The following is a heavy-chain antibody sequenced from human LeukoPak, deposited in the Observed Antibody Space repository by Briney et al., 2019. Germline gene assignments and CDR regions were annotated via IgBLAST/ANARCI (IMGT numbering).Heavy chain of an antibody. J-gene: IGHJ3*02. Sequence: PSETLSLTCSVSNGPITSTKWWSWVRQPPGKGLEWIGEISHTGSTNYNPSFNSRVTMSVDKSKNEFSLNLKSATAADTALYYCASSSLVVVVTYGFDIWGRGTAVTVSS. CDR2: ISHTGST. D-gene: IGHD2-21*01. V-gene: IGHV4-4*02. CDR1: NGPITSTKW. CDR3: ASSSLVVVVTYGFDI.